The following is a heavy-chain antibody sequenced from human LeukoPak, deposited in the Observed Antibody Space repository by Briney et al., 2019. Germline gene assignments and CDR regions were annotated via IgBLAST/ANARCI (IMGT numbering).Heavy chain of an antibody. D-gene: IGHD6-13*01. CDR3: ARHRSSSWYGDAFDI. CDR1: GYSFTNYW. V-gene: IGHV5-51*01. J-gene: IGHJ3*02. Sequence: GESLKISCKGSGYSFTNYWIGWVRQMPGKGLEWMGIIYPGDSDTRYSPSFQGQVTISADKSISTAYLQWSSLKASDTAMYYCARHRSSSWYGDAFDIWGQGTMVTVSS. CDR2: IYPGDSDT.